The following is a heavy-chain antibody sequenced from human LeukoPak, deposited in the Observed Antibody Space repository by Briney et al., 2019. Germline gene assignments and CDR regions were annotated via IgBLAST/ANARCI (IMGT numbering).Heavy chain of an antibody. CDR3: ARRLLGYCSGGSCYSGYFQH. V-gene: IGHV4-34*01. J-gene: IGHJ1*01. D-gene: IGHD2-15*01. Sequence: SETLSLTCAVYGGSFSGYFWSWIRQPPGKGLEWVGEINHSGSTNHNPSLKSRVTISVDTSKNQFSLKLSSVTAADTAVYYCARRLLGYCSGGSCYSGYFQHWGQGTLVTVSS. CDR2: INHSGST. CDR1: GGSFSGYF.